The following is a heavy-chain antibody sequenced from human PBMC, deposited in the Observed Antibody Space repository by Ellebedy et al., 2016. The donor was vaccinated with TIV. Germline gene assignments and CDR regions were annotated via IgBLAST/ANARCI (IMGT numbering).Heavy chain of an antibody. CDR1: GFTFSNAW. Sequence: GESLKISCVASGFTFSNAWMSWVRQAPGKGLEWVGRIKSKADGETTDYAAPVKGRFTISRDDSKNTLYLQMNSLKTEDTAVYYCTTGSEVVVVAASFDYWGQGTLVSVSS. V-gene: IGHV3-15*01. CDR2: IKSKADGETT. CDR3: TTGSEVVVVAASFDY. J-gene: IGHJ4*02. D-gene: IGHD2-15*01.